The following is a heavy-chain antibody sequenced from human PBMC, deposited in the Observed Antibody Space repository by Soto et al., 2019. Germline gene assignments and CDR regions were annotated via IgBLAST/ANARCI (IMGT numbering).Heavy chain of an antibody. CDR2: ISSSGSNI. CDR3: ARDGCSSTSCYFRGAFDI. Sequence: GGSLRLSCAASGFTFSSYGMNWVRQAPGKGLEWVAAISSSGSNIYYADSVKGRFTISRDNSKNSLYLQMNSLRAEDTAVYYCARDGCSSTSCYFRGAFDIWGQGTLVTVSS. D-gene: IGHD2-2*01. V-gene: IGHV3-21*01. CDR1: GFTFSSYG. J-gene: IGHJ4*03.